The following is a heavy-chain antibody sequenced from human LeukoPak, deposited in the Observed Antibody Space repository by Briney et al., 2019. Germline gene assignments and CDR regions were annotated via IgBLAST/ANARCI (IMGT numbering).Heavy chain of an antibody. CDR1: GFGFYGYT. V-gene: IGHV3-21*01. Sequence: GGSLRLSCAASGFGFYGYTMNWVRQAPGKGLEWVSSISSSGYYIYYADSLKGRFTISRDNARNSLYLQMDSLRAEDTAVYYCARVPGDYWGQGTLVTVSS. CDR2: ISSSGYYI. J-gene: IGHJ4*02. CDR3: ARVPGDY.